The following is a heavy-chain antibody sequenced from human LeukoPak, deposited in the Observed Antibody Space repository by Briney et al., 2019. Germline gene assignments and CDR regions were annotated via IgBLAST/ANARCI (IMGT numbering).Heavy chain of an antibody. Sequence: GASVKVSCKASGYIFASYGISWVRQAPGQGLEWMGRISAYNGYTNYAQSLQGRVTMTTDKSTSTTYLELRSLRSDDTAVYYCAREWSAKTGERPNWFDPWGQGTLVTVSS. CDR3: AREWSAKTGERPNWFDP. D-gene: IGHD7-27*01. CDR1: GYIFASYG. J-gene: IGHJ5*02. CDR2: ISAYNGYT. V-gene: IGHV1-18*01.